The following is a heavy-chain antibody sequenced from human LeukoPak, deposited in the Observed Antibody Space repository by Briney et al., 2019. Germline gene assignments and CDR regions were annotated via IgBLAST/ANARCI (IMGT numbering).Heavy chain of an antibody. D-gene: IGHD1-26*01. Sequence: PSETLSLTCTVSGGSISSDNYYWSWIRQPPGKGLEWIGYGYYSGSTYYNPSLKSRLTISVDTSKNQFSLELNSVTAAETAVYYCARGAIMGGTTFFDYWGQGTLVTVSS. CDR2: GYYSGST. J-gene: IGHJ4*02. CDR3: ARGAIMGGTTFFDY. V-gene: IGHV4-30-4*01. CDR1: GGSISSDNYY.